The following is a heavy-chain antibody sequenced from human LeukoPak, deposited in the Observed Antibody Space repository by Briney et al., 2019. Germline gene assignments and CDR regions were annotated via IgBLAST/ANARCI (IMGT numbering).Heavy chain of an antibody. D-gene: IGHD6-19*01. CDR1: GYTFTGYY. CDR3: ARDPVSVAGTGNWFDP. Sequence: ASVKVSCKASGYTFTGYYMHWVRQAPGQGLEWMGWINPSSGGTNYAQKFQGRVTMTRNTSISTAYMELSRLRSDDTAVYYCARDPVSVAGTGNWFDPWGQGTLVTVSS. V-gene: IGHV1-2*02. J-gene: IGHJ5*02. CDR2: INPSSGGT.